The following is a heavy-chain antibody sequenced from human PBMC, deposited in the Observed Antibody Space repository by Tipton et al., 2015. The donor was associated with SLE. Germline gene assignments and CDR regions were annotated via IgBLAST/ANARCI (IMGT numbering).Heavy chain of an antibody. Sequence: SLRLSCAGSGFIFADYAMHWVRQAPGKGLEWVSSISWNSVSIGYADSVEGRFTPSRDNAKNSLYLQMNSLRAEDTAFYYCARDHYYDTSDYYGSPFDYWGQGTLVTVSS. CDR2: ISWNSVSI. V-gene: IGHV3-9*01. J-gene: IGHJ4*02. CDR1: GFIFADYA. CDR3: ARDHYYDTSDYYGSPFDY. D-gene: IGHD3-22*01.